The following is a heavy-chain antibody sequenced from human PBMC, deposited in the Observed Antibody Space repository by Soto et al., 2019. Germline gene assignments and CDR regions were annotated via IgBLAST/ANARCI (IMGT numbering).Heavy chain of an antibody. Sequence: PGRYLRLSCAAYGFTVISNYMSWVRQSPGKGLDRVSVIYSGGTRYYADSVKGRFSISRDNSKNTVYRHMNSLRAEDTAVYYCARGGGSYYYDSSGSEYWGQGTLVTVSS. CDR3: ARGGGSYYYDSSGSEY. J-gene: IGHJ4*02. V-gene: IGHV3-53*01. D-gene: IGHD3-22*01. CDR2: IYSGGTR. CDR1: GFTVISNY.